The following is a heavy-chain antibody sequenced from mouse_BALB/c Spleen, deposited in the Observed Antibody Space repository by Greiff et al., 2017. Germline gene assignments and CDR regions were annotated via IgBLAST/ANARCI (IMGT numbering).Heavy chain of an antibody. CDR3: ALLRLDY. V-gene: IGHV1-9*01. J-gene: IGHJ2*01. CDR2: ILPGSGST. D-gene: IGHD1-2*01. CDR1: GYTFSSYW. Sequence: VQLQQSGAELVKPGASVKISCKATGYTFSSYWIEWVKQRPGHGLEWIGEILPGSGSTNYNEKFKGKATFTADTSSNTAYMQLSSLTSEDSAVYYCALLRLDYWGQGTTLTVSS.